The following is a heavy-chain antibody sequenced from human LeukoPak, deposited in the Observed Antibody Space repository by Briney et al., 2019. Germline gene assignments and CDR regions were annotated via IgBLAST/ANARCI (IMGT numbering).Heavy chain of an antibody. CDR3: ARVGLRYCSSTSCTGGMDV. Sequence: GGSLRLSCAASGFTFSSYWMSWVRQAPGKGLEWVANIKQDGSGKYYVDSVKGRFTTSSDNAKNSLYLQMNSLRAEDTAVYYCARVGLRYCSSTSCTGGMDVWGKGTPVTVSS. V-gene: IGHV3-7*03. J-gene: IGHJ6*04. CDR1: GFTFSSYW. D-gene: IGHD2-2*01. CDR2: IKQDGSGK.